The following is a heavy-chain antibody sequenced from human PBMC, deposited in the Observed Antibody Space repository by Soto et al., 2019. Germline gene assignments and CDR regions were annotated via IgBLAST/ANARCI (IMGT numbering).Heavy chain of an antibody. CDR2: IYYSGST. CDR3: ARHPPYSSSWYYFDY. V-gene: IGHV4-59*08. Sequence: QVQLQESGPGLVKPSETLSLTCTVSGGSISSYYWSWIRQPPGKGLEWIGYIYYSGSTNYNPSLKSRVTISVDTSKNQFSLKLSSVTAADTAVYYCARHPPYSSSWYYFDYWGQGTLVTVSS. J-gene: IGHJ4*02. D-gene: IGHD6-13*01. CDR1: GGSISSYY.